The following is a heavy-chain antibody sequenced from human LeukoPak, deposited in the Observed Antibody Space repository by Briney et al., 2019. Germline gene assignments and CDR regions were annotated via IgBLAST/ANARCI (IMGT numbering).Heavy chain of an antibody. CDR1: GYTFTSYY. V-gene: IGHV1-46*01. CDR2: INPSGGST. J-gene: IGHJ3*02. D-gene: IGHD3-22*01. CDR3: ARDYYDSSGYYYDAAFDI. Sequence: ASVTVSCKASGYTFTSYYMHWVRQGPGQGLEWMGIINPSGGSTSYAQKFQGRVTMTRDTSTSTVYMELSSLRSEDTAVYYCARDYYDSSGYYYDAAFDIWGQGTMVTVSS.